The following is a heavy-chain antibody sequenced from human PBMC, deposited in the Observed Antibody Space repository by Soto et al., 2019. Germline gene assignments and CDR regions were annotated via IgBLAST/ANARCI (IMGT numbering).Heavy chain of an antibody. Sequence: ASVKVSCKASGGTFSSYAISWVRQAPGQGLEWMGWINPNSGGTNYAQKFQGRVTMTRDTSISTAYMELSRLRSDDTAVYYCARDTVVVPAARYYYYGMDVWGQGTTVTVSS. V-gene: IGHV1-2*02. CDR3: ARDTVVVPAARYYYYGMDV. CDR1: GGTFSSYA. D-gene: IGHD2-2*01. J-gene: IGHJ6*02. CDR2: INPNSGGT.